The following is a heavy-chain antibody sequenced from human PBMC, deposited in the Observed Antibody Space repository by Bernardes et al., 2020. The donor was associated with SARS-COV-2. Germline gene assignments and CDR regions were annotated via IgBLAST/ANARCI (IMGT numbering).Heavy chain of an antibody. D-gene: IGHD3-10*01. CDR3: ARGSPTSSWAYYYYYGMDV. V-gene: IGHV4-34*01. Sequence: ETLSLTCAVYGGSFSGYYWSWIRQPPGKGLEWIGEINHSGSTNYNPSLKSRVTISVDTSKNQFSLKLSSVTAADTAVYYCARGSPTSSWAYYYYYGMDVWGQGTTVTVSS. CDR1: GGSFSGYY. CDR2: INHSGST. J-gene: IGHJ6*02.